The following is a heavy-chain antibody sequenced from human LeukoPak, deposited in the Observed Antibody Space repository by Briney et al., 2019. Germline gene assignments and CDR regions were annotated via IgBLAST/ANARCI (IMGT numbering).Heavy chain of an antibody. CDR2: IKQDGSEK. Sequence: PGGSLRLSCAASGFTFSSYWMSWVRQAPGKGLEWVANIKQDGSEKYYVDSVKGRFTISRDNAKNSLYLQMNSLRAEDTAVYYCARGCRITMVRGVTIRPFLDVWGKGTTVTISS. J-gene: IGHJ6*04. V-gene: IGHV3-7*01. CDR3: ARGCRITMVRGVTIRPFLDV. CDR1: GFTFSSYW. D-gene: IGHD3-10*01.